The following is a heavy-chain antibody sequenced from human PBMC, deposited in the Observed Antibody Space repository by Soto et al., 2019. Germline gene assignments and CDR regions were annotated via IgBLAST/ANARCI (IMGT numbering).Heavy chain of an antibody. J-gene: IGHJ4*02. D-gene: IGHD6-6*01. V-gene: IGHV3-23*01. Sequence: GGSLRLSCAVSGFTCSNHAMRWVRQAPGKGLEWVSVISASDDSTYYADSVKGRFTISRDNSKNTLYLQMNSLRAEDTAVYYCAKRSSSSTFDYWGQGTLVTVSS. CDR2: ISASDDST. CDR1: GFTCSNHA. CDR3: AKRSSSSTFDY.